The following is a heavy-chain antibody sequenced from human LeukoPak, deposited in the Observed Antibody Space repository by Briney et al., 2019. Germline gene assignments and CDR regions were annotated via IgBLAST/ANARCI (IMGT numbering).Heavy chain of an antibody. CDR1: GGSISSSSYY. V-gene: IGHV4-39*07. CDR3: ARERIWRYYYDSSGYVFDY. Sequence: PSETLSLTCTVSGGSISSSSYYWGWIRQPPGKGLEWIGSIYYSGSTYYNPSLKSRVTISVDTSKNQFSLKLSSVTAADTAVYYCARERIWRYYYDSSGYVFDYWGQGTLVIVSS. J-gene: IGHJ4*02. CDR2: IYYSGST. D-gene: IGHD3-22*01.